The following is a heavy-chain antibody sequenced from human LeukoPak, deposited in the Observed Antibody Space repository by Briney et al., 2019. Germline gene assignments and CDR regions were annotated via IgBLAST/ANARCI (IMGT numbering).Heavy chain of an antibody. CDR2: IYYNGAT. J-gene: IGHJ4*02. V-gene: IGHV4-59*08. CDR1: GGSISKCY. D-gene: IGHD6-19*01. CDR3: ASNPGSGWIDY. Sequence: SETLSLTCTVSGGSISKCYWSWIRQPPGQGLEWIGYIYYNGATNYNPSLKSRVTMSIDTSKNQFSLKLSPVTAADTAVYYCASNPGSGWIDYWGQGTLVTVSS.